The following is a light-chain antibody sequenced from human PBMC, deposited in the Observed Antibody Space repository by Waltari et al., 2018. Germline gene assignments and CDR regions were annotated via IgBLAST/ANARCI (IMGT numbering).Light chain of an antibody. CDR1: QSVSNRY. Sequence: EIVLTQSPATLSLSPGERATLSCRASQSVSNRYLAWYQQKPGQAPRLLIYDASNRATGIPARFSGSGSGTDFTLTISSLEPEDFAVYYCQQRGSWPLTFSPGTKVDIK. CDR2: DAS. J-gene: IGKJ3*01. CDR3: QQRGSWPLT. V-gene: IGKV3-11*01.